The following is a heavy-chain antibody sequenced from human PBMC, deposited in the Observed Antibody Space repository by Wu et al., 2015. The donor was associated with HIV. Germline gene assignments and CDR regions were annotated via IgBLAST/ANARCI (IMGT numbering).Heavy chain of an antibody. CDR2: ISAYNGNT. D-gene: IGHD2-21*01. Sequence: QVQLVQSGAEVKKPGASVKVSCKASGYTFTSYGISWVRQAPGQGLEWMGWISAYNGNTNYAQKLQGRVTMTTDTSTSTAYMELRSLRSDDTAVYYCARAQAGPIPRTSVPAWFDPGAREPWSPVSS. V-gene: IGHV1-18*01. J-gene: IGHJ5*02. CDR1: GYTFTSYG. CDR3: ARAQAGPIPRTSVPAWFDP.